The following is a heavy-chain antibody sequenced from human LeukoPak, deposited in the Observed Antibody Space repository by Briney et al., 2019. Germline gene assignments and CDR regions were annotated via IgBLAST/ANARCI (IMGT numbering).Heavy chain of an antibody. V-gene: IGHV4-59*08. D-gene: IGHD2-15*01. CDR3: ARKTYCSGGRCYGENWFDP. Sequence: SETLSLTCTVTGGSISGYHWNWIRQSPGKGLEWIANIFYTGNVDYNPSLKSRVTISLDTSKNEISLILSSVTAADTAVYFCARKTYCSGGRCYGENWFDPWGQGTLVTVSS. CDR2: IFYTGNV. CDR1: GGSISGYH. J-gene: IGHJ5*02.